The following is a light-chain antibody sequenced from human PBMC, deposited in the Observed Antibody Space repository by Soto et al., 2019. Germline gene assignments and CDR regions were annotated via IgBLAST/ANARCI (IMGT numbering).Light chain of an antibody. J-gene: IGLJ2*01. V-gene: IGLV2-8*01. CDR3: SSYGGSNTVV. Sequence: QSVLTQPPSASGSPGQSVTISCTGSSSDVGGYNYVSWYQQHPGKAPKLMIYEVSKRPSGVPDRLSGSKSGNPASLTVSGLQAEDEADYYCSSYGGSNTVVFGGGTKLTVL. CDR1: SSDVGGYNY. CDR2: EVS.